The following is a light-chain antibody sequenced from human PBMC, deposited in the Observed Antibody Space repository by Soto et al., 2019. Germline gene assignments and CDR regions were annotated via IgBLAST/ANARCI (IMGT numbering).Light chain of an antibody. CDR3: QQYGNSPWT. CDR1: QRFGSSN. Sequence: EIVLTQSPGTLSLSPGERGTLSCRASQRFGSSNLAWYQQKPGQAPRLLIYSTSSRATGIPDRFSGSGSGTDFTLTISRLEPEDFEVYYCQQYGNSPWTFGQGTKVDI. V-gene: IGKV3-20*01. CDR2: STS. J-gene: IGKJ1*01.